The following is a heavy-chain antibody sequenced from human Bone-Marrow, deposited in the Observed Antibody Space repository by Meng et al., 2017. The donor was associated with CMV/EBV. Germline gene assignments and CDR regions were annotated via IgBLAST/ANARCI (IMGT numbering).Heavy chain of an antibody. J-gene: IGHJ6*02. Sequence: GESLKISCAASGFTVSSNYMSWVRQAPGKGLEWVSVIYSGGSTYYADSVKGRFTISRDNSKNTLYLQMNSLRAEDTAVYYCARVSGFWSRDEGMDVWGQGTTVTVSS. CDR1: GFTVSSNY. V-gene: IGHV3-66*02. CDR3: ARVSGFWSRDEGMDV. D-gene: IGHD3-3*01. CDR2: IYSGGST.